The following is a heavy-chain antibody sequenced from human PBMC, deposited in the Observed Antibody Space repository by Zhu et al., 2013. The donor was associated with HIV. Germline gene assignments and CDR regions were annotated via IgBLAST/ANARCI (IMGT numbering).Heavy chain of an antibody. CDR2: IIPIFGTA. J-gene: IGHJ6*02. CDR3: ARLGLRGRRRYSSSLVGRGYSYYYGMDV. Sequence: QVQLVQSGAEVKKPGSSVKVSCKASGGTFSSYAISWVRQAPGQGLEWMGGIIPIFGTANYAQKFQGRVTITADESTSTAYMELSSLRSEDTAVYYCARLGLRGRRRYSSSLVGRGYSYYYGMDVWGQGTTVTVSS. CDR1: GGTFSSYA. V-gene: IGHV1-69*01. D-gene: IGHD6-6*01.